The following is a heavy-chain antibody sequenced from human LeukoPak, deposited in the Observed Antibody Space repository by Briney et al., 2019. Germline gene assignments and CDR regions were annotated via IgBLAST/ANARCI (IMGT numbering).Heavy chain of an antibody. V-gene: IGHV3-7*01. CDR3: ARDSDVPFDY. CDR1: GFTFSSYS. Sequence: GGSLRLSCAASGFTFSSYSMNWVRQAPGKGLEWVANIKQDGSEKYYVDSVKGRFTISRDNAKNSLYLQMNSLRAKDTAVYYCARDSDVPFDYWGQGTLVTVSS. J-gene: IGHJ4*02. D-gene: IGHD3-16*01. CDR2: IKQDGSEK.